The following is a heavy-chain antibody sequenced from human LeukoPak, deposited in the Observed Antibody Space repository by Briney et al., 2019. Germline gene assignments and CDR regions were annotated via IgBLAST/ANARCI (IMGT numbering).Heavy chain of an antibody. CDR3: ARSTQLPSEYFNGMDV. J-gene: IGHJ6*02. CDR1: GYAFRTYG. CDR2: ISVYNDDT. V-gene: IGHV1-18*01. Sequence: AASVKVSCKASGYAFRTYGISWVRQAVGQGLEWMGWISVYNDDTHYAQKFQGRLSMTTDTSRSTVYMELRSLRSDDTAVYFCARSTQLPSEYFNGMDVWGQGTTVTVSS. D-gene: IGHD5-24*01.